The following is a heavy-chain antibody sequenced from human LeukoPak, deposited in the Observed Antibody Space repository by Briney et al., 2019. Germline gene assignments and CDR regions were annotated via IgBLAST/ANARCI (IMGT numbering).Heavy chain of an antibody. CDR3: ARGRKPFSGTAIYSGNWFDP. Sequence: VASVKVSCKASGYTFTGYYMHWVRQAPGQGLEWMGWINPNSGGTNHAQKFQGRVTMTRDTSISTAYMELSRLRSDDTAVYYCARGRKPFSGTAIYSGNWFDPWGQGTLVTVSS. J-gene: IGHJ5*02. CDR2: INPNSGGT. CDR1: GYTFTGYY. D-gene: IGHD3-10*02. V-gene: IGHV1-2*02.